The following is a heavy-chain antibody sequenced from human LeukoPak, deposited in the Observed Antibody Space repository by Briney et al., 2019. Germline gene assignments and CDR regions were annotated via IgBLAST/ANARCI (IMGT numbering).Heavy chain of an antibody. CDR3: AREKATPNWFDP. Sequence: AASVKVSCKASGYTFTSYDLNWVRQAPGQGLEWMGWMNPNSGNTGYAQKFQGRVTMTRNTSISTAYMELSSLRSEDTAVYYCAREKATPNWFDPWGQGTLVTVSS. J-gene: IGHJ5*02. D-gene: IGHD5-24*01. CDR1: GYTFTSYD. CDR2: MNPNSGNT. V-gene: IGHV1-8*01.